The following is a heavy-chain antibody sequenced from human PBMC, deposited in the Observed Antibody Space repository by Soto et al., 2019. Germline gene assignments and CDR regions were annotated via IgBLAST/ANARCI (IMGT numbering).Heavy chain of an antibody. D-gene: IGHD2-2*01. CDR3: AKDSSVTAAGSGGWFDP. Sequence: QVQLVQSGGGVVQPGRSLRLSCAASGFDFNTYGLHWVRQAPGKWLEWVAGISFDGGNQYYADSVKGRFTISRDKSNNTLYLQMNGLGAEDTATYYCAKDSSVTAAGSGGWFDPWGQGTLVIVSS. V-gene: IGHV3-30*18. J-gene: IGHJ5*02. CDR2: ISFDGGNQ. CDR1: GFDFNTYG.